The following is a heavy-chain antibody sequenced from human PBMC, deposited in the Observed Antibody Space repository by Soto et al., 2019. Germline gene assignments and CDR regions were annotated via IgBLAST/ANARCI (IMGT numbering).Heavy chain of an antibody. J-gene: IGHJ4*02. CDR3: ARGLISGSHYSGGWYYFDS. D-gene: IGHD1-26*01. CDR2: INHSGSA. CDR1: GESFSGYI. Sequence: SETLSLTCAVYGESFSGYIWTWIRQTPGKGLQWIGQINHSGSANYNPSLKSRVTISVHTSNSQFSLELGSVTAADTAVYYCARGLISGSHYSGGWYYFDSWGQGTQVTVS. V-gene: IGHV4-34*01.